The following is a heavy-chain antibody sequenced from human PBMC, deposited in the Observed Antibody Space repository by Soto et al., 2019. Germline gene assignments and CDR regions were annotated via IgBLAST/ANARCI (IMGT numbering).Heavy chain of an antibody. J-gene: IGHJ3*02. CDR1: GGSFNNYV. D-gene: IGHD4-17*01. CDR3: ARYWNAGTLYGAFDI. Sequence: QVQLVQSGAEVRKPGSSVKVSCEASGGSFNNYVISWLRQAPGQGLEWMGGIIPNYEAANYSQKFRGRRTLTADKATNTAYMELNSLRPEDTATYYCARYWNAGTLYGAFDIWGQGTTGIVS. V-gene: IGHV1-69*06. CDR2: IIPNYEAA.